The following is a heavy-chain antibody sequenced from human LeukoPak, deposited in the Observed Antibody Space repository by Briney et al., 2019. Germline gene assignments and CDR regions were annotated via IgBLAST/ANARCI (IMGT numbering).Heavy chain of an antibody. CDR1: GYTFTSYA. Sequence: GASVKVSCKASGYTFTSYAMNWVRQAPGQGLEWKGWSNPKSGGTNYGQKFQGRVTMTRDTSISTVYMELSSLTSDDTALYYCARDLPKTGYVGALDIWGQGTMVTVSS. CDR3: ARDLPKTGYVGALDI. V-gene: IGHV1-2*02. CDR2: SNPKSGGT. D-gene: IGHD5-12*01. J-gene: IGHJ3*02.